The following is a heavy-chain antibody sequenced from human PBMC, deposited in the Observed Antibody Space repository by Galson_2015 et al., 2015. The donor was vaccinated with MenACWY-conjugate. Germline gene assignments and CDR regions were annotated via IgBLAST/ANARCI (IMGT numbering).Heavy chain of an antibody. Sequence: QSGAEVKKPGESLRISCKGSGYSFTNYWIGWVRQMPGKGLEWMGIIYPGDSDTRYSPSFQGQVTISADKSISTAYLQWSSLKASDTAMYYCARPLDCGGDCYWGYFDYWGQGTLVTVSS. CDR1: GYSFTNYW. CDR2: IYPGDSDT. J-gene: IGHJ4*02. V-gene: IGHV5-51*01. CDR3: ARPLDCGGDCYWGYFDY. D-gene: IGHD2-21*02.